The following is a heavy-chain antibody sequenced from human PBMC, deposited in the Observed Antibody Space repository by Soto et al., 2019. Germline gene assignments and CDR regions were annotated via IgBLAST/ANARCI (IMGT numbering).Heavy chain of an antibody. J-gene: IGHJ4*02. CDR1: GDTFASFG. D-gene: IGHD3-10*01. V-gene: IGHV1-18*01. CDR3: ARDQESITDRILQY. CDR2: ISAYNGNT. Sequence: VSVKVSCKASGDTFASFGFSWVRQAPGRGLEWLGWISAYNGNTHYAQKVRDRVTLTTDTSTNTAYMELRSLTSDDTAVYYCARDQESITDRILQYWGQGTRVTVSS.